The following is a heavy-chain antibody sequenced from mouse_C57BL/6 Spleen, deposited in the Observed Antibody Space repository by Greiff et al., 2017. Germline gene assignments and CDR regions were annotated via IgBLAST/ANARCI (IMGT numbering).Heavy chain of an antibody. D-gene: IGHD2-5*01. Sequence: QVQLQQPGAELVKPGASVKLSCKASGYTFTSYWMHWVKQRPGQGLEWIGMIHPNSGSTNYNEKFKSKATLTVDKSSSTAYMQLSSLTSEDSAVYYCVRKGAYYSNYEDYWGKGTTLTVSS. V-gene: IGHV1-64*01. CDR1: GYTFTSYW. CDR2: IHPNSGST. CDR3: VRKGAYYSNYEDY. J-gene: IGHJ2*01.